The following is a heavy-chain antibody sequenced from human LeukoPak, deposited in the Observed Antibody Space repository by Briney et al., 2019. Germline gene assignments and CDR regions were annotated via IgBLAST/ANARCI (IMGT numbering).Heavy chain of an antibody. CDR1: GFTFSSYG. CDR2: ISYDGSNK. CDR3: AKDLDNSAYYDFWSGYETFVY. Sequence: SGGSLRLSWAASGFTFSSYGMRWVRQAPGRVLGWVVVISYDGSNKYYADSVKGRFTISRDTSKNTLYLQMNSLRAEDTAVYYCAKDLDNSAYYDFWSGYETFVYWGQGTLVTVSS. D-gene: IGHD3-3*01. J-gene: IGHJ4*02. V-gene: IGHV3-30*18.